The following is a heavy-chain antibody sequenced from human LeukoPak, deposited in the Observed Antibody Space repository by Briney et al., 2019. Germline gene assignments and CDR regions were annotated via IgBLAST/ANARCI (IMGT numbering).Heavy chain of an antibody. Sequence: SETLSLTCTVSGDSVSNGNYYWSWLRQPPGKALEWIGYIYYTGKTYYNPSLEGRVTILVDTSRNHFSVKLSSVTAADTAVYYCARSQNYYGSGDYWSQGALVTVSS. CDR3: ARSQNYYGSGDY. J-gene: IGHJ4*02. D-gene: IGHD3-10*01. V-gene: IGHV4-61*03. CDR2: IYYTGKT. CDR1: GDSVSNGNYY.